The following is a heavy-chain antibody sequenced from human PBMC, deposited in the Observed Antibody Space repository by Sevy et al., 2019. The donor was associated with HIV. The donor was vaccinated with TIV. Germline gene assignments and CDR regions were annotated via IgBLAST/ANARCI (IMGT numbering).Heavy chain of an antibody. CDR3: STDPIILLLVTDGMDV. J-gene: IGHJ6*02. CDR2: IKSNADGWTI. Sequence: GGSLRLSCAASGFTFTYAWMNWVRQAPGKGLEWVGRIKSNADGWTIDYAAPVKGRFIISRDDSKNTLYLQMNSLKTEDTGVYYCSTDPIILLLVTDGMDVWGQGTTVTVSS. D-gene: IGHD2-8*02. CDR1: GFTFTYAW. V-gene: IGHV3-15*05.